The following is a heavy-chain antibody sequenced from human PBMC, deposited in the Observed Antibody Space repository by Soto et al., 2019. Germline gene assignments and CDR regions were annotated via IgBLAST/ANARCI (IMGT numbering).Heavy chain of an antibody. CDR2: IKQDGSEE. J-gene: IGHJ5*02. Sequence: PGGSLRLSCAASRFTISSYWMSWVRQAPGKGLEWVANIKQDGSEENYVDSVKGRFTISRDNAKNSLYLQMNSLRAEDTAVYYCAREQNLLMLYGFLHNLFYPWGQGTLVTVSS. V-gene: IGHV3-7*03. CDR1: RFTISSYW. CDR3: AREQNLLMLYGFLHNLFYP. D-gene: IGHD2-8*01.